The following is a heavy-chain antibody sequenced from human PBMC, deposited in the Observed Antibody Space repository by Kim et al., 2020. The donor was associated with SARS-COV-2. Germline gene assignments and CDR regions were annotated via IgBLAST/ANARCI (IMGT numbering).Heavy chain of an antibody. D-gene: IGHD6-19*01. CDR2: AHQNGET. J-gene: IGHJ5*01. CDR3: ASVPGGGRASGWSLSS. Sequence: SETLSLTCAVSGDSISSNCWWTWVRQYPGKGLGWSGEAHQNGETNYNTSLKRRVAMSPDKPTKQLSLILTSVLAADPATYYCASVPGGGRASGWSLSSWG. CDR1: GDSISSNCW. V-gene: IGHV4-4*02.